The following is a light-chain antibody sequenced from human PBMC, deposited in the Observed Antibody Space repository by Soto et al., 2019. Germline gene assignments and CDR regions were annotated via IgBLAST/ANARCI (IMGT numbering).Light chain of an antibody. J-gene: IGKJ4*01. CDR1: QSVSSK. CDR3: QQYNGFPSLT. Sequence: EIVMTQSPATLSVSPGERATLSCRASQSVSSKLAWYQQKPGQAPRLLIYDMSTRATGIPARFSGSGSGTEFTLTISSLQSEDFALYYCQQYNGFPSLTFGGGTKVEIK. V-gene: IGKV3-15*01. CDR2: DMS.